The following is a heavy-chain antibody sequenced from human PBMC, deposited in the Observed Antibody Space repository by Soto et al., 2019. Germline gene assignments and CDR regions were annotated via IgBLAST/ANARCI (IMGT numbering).Heavy chain of an antibody. CDR2: IYYSGST. D-gene: IGHD1-1*01. CDR3: ARDSGCAWNTGI. CDR1: GGSISSYY. Sequence: SETLSLTCTVSGGSISSYYWSWIRQPPGKGLEWIGYIYYSGSTNYNPSLKSRVTISVDTSKNQFSLKLSAVTAADTAVYYCARDSGCAWNTGIWGQGTLVTVSS. J-gene: IGHJ4*02. V-gene: IGHV4-59*01.